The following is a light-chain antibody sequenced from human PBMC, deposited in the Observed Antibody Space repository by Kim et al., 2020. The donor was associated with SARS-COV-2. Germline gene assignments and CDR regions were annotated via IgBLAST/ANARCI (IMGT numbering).Light chain of an antibody. J-gene: IGKJ5*01. V-gene: IGKV1-33*01. CDR2: EVS. Sequence: ASVGDKVTITCQASQDISNYLNWYQQKPGEAPKVLIHEVSSLEAGVSSRFSGHGSGTDFTLAISSLQPEDIATYYCQQYDFLPITFGQGTRLEIK. CDR3: QQYDFLPIT. CDR1: QDISNY.